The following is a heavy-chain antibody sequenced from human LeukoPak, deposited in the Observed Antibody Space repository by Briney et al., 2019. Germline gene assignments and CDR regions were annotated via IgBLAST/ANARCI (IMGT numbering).Heavy chain of an antibody. D-gene: IGHD1-26*01. J-gene: IGHJ4*02. CDR3: ARAREVGAYYFDY. Sequence: GGSLRLSCAASGFTFSSYAMHWVRQAPGKGLEWVAVISYDGSNKYYADSVKGRFTISRDNSKNTLYLQMNSLRAEDTAVYYCARAREVGAYYFDYWGQGTLVTVSS. CDR1: GFTFSSYA. V-gene: IGHV3-30-3*01. CDR2: ISYDGSNK.